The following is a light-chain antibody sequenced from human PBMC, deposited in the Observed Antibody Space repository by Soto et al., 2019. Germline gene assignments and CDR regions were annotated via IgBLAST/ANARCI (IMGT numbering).Light chain of an antibody. CDR3: QHRDNWPPGAT. CDR2: DSS. J-gene: IGKJ5*01. CDR1: QSVNDH. V-gene: IGKV3-11*01. Sequence: EIVLTQSPATVSLSAGERATLSCRASQSVNDHLAWYQQKPDQAPRLLISDSSNRATGIPARFSGSGSGTDFTLTISSLEPEDSAVYYCQHRDNWPPGATFGQGTRLEIK.